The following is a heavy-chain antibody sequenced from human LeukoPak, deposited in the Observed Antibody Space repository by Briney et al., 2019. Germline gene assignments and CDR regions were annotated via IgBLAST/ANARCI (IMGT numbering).Heavy chain of an antibody. V-gene: IGHV3-23*01. CDR1: GFTFSSYA. J-gene: IGHJ4*02. CDR3: AKDPLGYCSSTSCYTDDY. CDR2: ISGSGGST. D-gene: IGHD2-2*02. Sequence: GGSLRLSCAASGFTFSSYAMSWVRQAPGKGLEWVSAISGSGGSTYYADSVKGRFTISRDNSKNTLYLQMNSLRAEDTAVYYCAKDPLGYCSSTSCYTDDYWGQGTLVTVSS.